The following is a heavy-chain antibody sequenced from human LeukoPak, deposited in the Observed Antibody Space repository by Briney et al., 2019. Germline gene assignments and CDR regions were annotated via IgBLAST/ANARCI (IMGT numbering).Heavy chain of an antibody. D-gene: IGHD5-24*01. CDR1: GFTFDDYA. Sequence: GGSLRLSCAASGFTFDDYAMHWVRQAPGKGLEWVSGISWNSGSIGYADSVKGRFTISRDSAKNSLYLQMNSLRAEDTALYYCAKAGGGYNYGYSDYWGQGTLVTVSS. V-gene: IGHV3-9*01. CDR2: ISWNSGSI. CDR3: AKAGGGYNYGYSDY. J-gene: IGHJ4*02.